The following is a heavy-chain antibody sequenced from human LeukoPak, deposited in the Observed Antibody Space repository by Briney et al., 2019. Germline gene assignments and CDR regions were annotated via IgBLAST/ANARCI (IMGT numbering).Heavy chain of an antibody. CDR1: GGSLSSSF. J-gene: IGHJ4*02. CDR2: IYYTGNT. D-gene: IGHD3-3*01. Sequence: SQTLSLTCTVSGGSLSSSFWSWIRQPPGKGLEWIGYIYYTGNTNYNPSLKSRVTISVDTSKNQFSLEMTSVTAADTAVYYCAKVHDFWSGYYDYWGQGTLVTVSS. V-gene: IGHV4-59*01. CDR3: AKVHDFWSGYYDY.